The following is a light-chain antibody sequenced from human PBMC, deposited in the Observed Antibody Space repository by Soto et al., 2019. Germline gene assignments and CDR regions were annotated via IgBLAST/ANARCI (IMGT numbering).Light chain of an antibody. CDR3: TSYTSSSTYV. J-gene: IGLJ1*01. Sequence: QSALTQPASVSGSPGQSITISCTGTSSDVGGYNYVSWVSWYQQHPGKAPKLMIFEVSNRPSGVSNRFSGSKSGNTASLTISGLQAEDEADYYCTSYTSSSTYVFGTGTRSPS. CDR2: EVS. V-gene: IGLV2-14*01. CDR1: SSDVGGYNY.